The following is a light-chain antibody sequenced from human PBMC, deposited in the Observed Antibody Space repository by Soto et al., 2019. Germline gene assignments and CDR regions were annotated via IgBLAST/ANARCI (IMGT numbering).Light chain of an antibody. CDR3: QQYGSSPWT. J-gene: IGKJ1*01. Sequence: IVLTQSPGTLSLSPGGXATLCCRTSQSVSSSYLAWYQQNPGQAPRLIIYGASSRATGIPDRFSGRGSGTDCTLTISRLEPEDVAVYYCQQYGSSPWTFGQGTKVDIK. CDR2: GAS. CDR1: QSVSSSY. V-gene: IGKV3-20*01.